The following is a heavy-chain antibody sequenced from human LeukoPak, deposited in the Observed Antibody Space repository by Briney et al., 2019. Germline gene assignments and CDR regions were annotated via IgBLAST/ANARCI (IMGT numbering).Heavy chain of an antibody. CDR2: IFPSGGEI. Sequence: GGSLRLSCAASGSTFSTFAMIWVRQPPGKGLEWVSSIFPSGGEIHYADSVRGRFTISRDNSKSTLSLQMNSLRAEDTAIYYCATYRQVLLPFESWGQGTLVTVSS. J-gene: IGHJ4*02. D-gene: IGHD2-8*02. CDR1: GSTFSTFA. V-gene: IGHV3-23*01. CDR3: ATYRQVLLPFES.